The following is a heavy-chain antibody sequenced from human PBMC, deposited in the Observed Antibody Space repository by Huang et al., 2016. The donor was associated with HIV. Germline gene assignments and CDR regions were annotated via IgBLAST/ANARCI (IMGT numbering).Heavy chain of an antibody. CDR1: GVSFGSYN. CDR3: ARAYCGGDCYPGVTYRNGMDV. D-gene: IGHD2-21*02. CDR2: ISVSSNDI. J-gene: IGHJ6*02. V-gene: IGHV3-21*01. Sequence: QLVESGGGLVRPGGSLRISCATSGVSFGSYNMNWVRQAPGKGLELVSSISVSSNDIEYADSVKGRFTISRDNGKKSLYLQMHSLRADDTAVYYCARAYCGGDCYPGVTYRNGMDVWGQGTTVTVSS.